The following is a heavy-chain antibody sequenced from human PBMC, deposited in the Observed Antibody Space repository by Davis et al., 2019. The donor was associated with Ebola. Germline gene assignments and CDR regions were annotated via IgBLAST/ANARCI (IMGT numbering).Heavy chain of an antibody. V-gene: IGHV3-72*01. CDR1: GFAFNNTW. D-gene: IGHD3-3*02. CDR3: AGSLAGSDYYGMDV. J-gene: IGHJ6*04. CDR2: TRNKANGFTT. Sequence: PGGSLRLSCAASGFAFNNTWMSWVRQAPGKGLEWVGRTRNKANGFTTEYAASVKDRFTISRDDSKNSLSLQMNSLKTEDTAVYYCAGSLAGSDYYGMDVWGKGTTVTVSS.